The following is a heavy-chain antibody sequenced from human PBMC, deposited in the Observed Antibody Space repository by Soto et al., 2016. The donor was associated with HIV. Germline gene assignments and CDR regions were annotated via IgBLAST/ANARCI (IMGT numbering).Heavy chain of an antibody. CDR2: ISSTIGST. CDR1: GFTFSSYA. J-gene: IGHJ3*02. V-gene: IGHV3-23*01. CDR3: AKEAYRGRISCYYQDAFDI. D-gene: IGHD2-2*01. Sequence: EVQLLESGGNLVQSGGSLRLSCAASGFTFSSYAMSWVRQAPGKGLEWVSTISSTIGSTRYADSVKGRFAISRDNSNNTLYLQMNSLRAADTAIYYCAKEAYRGRISCYYQDAFDIWGQGTMVTVSS.